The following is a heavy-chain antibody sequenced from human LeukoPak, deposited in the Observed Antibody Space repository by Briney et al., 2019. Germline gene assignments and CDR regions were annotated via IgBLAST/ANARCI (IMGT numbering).Heavy chain of an antibody. CDR1: GFSVSNFW. D-gene: IGHD3-16*01. V-gene: IGHV3-7*01. J-gene: IGHJ5*02. Sequence: PGGSLRLSCAASGFSVSNFWMAWVRQAPGKGLEWVANINEDETGKYYVDSVKGRFTISKDNAKNSLFLQMNSVRVEDTAVYYCATDAFSYPNTWGQGTQVTVFS. CDR2: INEDETGK. CDR3: ATDAFSYPNT.